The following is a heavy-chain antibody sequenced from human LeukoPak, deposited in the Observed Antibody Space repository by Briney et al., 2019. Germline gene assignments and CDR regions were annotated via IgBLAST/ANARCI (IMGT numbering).Heavy chain of an antibody. V-gene: IGHV4-39*01. CDR2: IYYFGNA. D-gene: IGHD3-10*01. CDR3: ATRAEGSYFES. Sequence: SKTLSLTCSVSGGSITTRRYYWGWIRQSPEKGLEWIGSIYYFGNAYYRPSLGSRATISIDASKNQISLRLTSVTATDTAVYYCATRAEGSYFESWGQGTLVTVSS. CDR1: GGSITTRRYY. J-gene: IGHJ4*02.